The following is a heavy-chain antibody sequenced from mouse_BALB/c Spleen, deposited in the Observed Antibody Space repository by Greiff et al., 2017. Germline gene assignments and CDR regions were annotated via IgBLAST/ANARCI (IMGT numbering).Heavy chain of an antibody. CDR2: IYPGNSDT. V-gene: IGHV1-5*01. J-gene: IGHJ3*01. CDR1: GYTFTSYW. Sequence: DVQLQESGTVLARPGASVKMSCKASGYTFTSYWMHWVKQRPGQGLEWIGAIYPGNSDTSYNQKFKGKAKLTAVTSTSTAYMELSSLTNEDSAVYYCTRSPLLRVFWFAYWGQGTLVTVSA. CDR3: TRSPLLRVFWFAY. D-gene: IGHD1-1*01.